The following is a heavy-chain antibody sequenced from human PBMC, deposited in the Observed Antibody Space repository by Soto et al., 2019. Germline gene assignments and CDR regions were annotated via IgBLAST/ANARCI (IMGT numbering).Heavy chain of an antibody. D-gene: IGHD3-10*01. V-gene: IGHV1-3*05. Sequence: QVQFVQSGAEEREPGASVKVTCKTSGYTFTSHHIHWVRQAPGQWLEWMGLINAGDGYTQYSRTFQDRVTFSRDTSAGTAYMEFSGLTYEDTAVYYCARAIGMVALDYWGKGTLVTVAS. CDR2: INAGDGYT. J-gene: IGHJ4*02. CDR1: GYTFTSHH. CDR3: ARAIGMVALDY.